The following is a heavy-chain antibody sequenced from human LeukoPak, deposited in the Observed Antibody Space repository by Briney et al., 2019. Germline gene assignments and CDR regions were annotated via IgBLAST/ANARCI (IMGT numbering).Heavy chain of an antibody. V-gene: IGHV3-73*01. CDR2: IRSKANSYAT. Sequence: GGSLRLSCAASGFTFSGSAMHRVRQASGKGLEWVGRIRSKANSYATAYAASVKGRFTISRDDSKNTAYLQMNSLKTEDTAVYYCTSGRRYDFWSGYLVDFDYWGQGTLVTVSS. CDR1: GFTFSGSA. CDR3: TSGRRYDFWSGYLVDFDY. D-gene: IGHD3-3*01. J-gene: IGHJ4*02.